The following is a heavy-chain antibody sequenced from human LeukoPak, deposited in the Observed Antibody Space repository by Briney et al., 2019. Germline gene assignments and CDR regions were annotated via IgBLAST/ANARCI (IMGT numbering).Heavy chain of an antibody. J-gene: IGHJ5*02. Sequence: GASVKVSCKASGGTFSSYAISWVRQAPGQGLEWMGRIIPILGIANYAQKFQGRVTITADKSTSTAYMELSSLRSEDTAVYYCARGSWQKNWFDPWGQGTLVTVSS. CDR2: IIPILGIA. CDR3: ARGSWQKNWFDP. D-gene: IGHD6-13*01. CDR1: GGTFSSYA. V-gene: IGHV1-69*04.